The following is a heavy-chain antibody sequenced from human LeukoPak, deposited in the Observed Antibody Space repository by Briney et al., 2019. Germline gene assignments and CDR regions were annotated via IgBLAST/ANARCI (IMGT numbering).Heavy chain of an antibody. Sequence: KPSETLSLTCTVSGGSISSYYWSWIRQPPGKGLEWIGYIYYSGTTNYNPSLKSRVTISVDTSKNQFSLKLSSVTAADTAVYYCARDPYSIRRAFDIWGQGTMVTVSS. CDR2: IYYSGTT. D-gene: IGHD3-3*02. CDR3: ARDPYSIRRAFDI. V-gene: IGHV4-59*01. CDR1: GGSISSYY. J-gene: IGHJ3*02.